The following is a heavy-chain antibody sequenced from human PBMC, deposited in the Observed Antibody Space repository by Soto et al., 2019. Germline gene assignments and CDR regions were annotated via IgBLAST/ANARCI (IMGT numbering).Heavy chain of an antibody. J-gene: IGHJ6*02. CDR2: FSAGGGST. V-gene: IGHV3-23*01. D-gene: IGHD6-13*01. CDR3: AKADGATAAGYYYYGMDV. Sequence: GGSLRLSCAASGFVFSSYAMSWVRQAPGKGLEWVSTFSAGGGSTYYADSVKGRFTISRDSSKNTLYLQMNSLRAEDTAVYYCAKADGATAAGYYYYGMDVWGQGTTVTVSS. CDR1: GFVFSSYA.